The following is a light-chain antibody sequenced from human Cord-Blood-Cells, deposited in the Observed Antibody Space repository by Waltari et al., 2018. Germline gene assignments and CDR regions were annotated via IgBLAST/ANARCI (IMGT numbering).Light chain of an antibody. CDR1: QSVRSY. CDR2: DAS. V-gene: IGKV3-11*01. CDR3: QQRSNWLT. J-gene: IGKJ4*01. Sequence: EIVLTQSPATLSLSPGEGATLSGRSSQSVRSYLAWYQQKHGQAPRLLIYDASNRATGIPARFSGSGSGTDFTLTISSLEPEDFAVYYCQQRSNWLTFGGGTKVEIK.